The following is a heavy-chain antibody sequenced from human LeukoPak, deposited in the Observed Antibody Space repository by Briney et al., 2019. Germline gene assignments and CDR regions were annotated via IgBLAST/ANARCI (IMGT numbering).Heavy chain of an antibody. J-gene: IGHJ3*02. V-gene: IGHV4-59*01. D-gene: IGHD1-1*01. CDR1: GGSISSYY. CDR2: IYYSGST. CDR3: ARAPRGKRGAFDI. Sequence: SETLSLTCTVSGGSISSYYWSWIRQPPGKGLEWIGYIYYSGSTSYNPSLKSRVTISVDTSKNQFSLKLSSVTAADTAVYYCARAPRGKRGAFDIWGQGTMVTVSS.